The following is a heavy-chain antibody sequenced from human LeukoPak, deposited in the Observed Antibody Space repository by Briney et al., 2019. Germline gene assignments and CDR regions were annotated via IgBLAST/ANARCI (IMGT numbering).Heavy chain of an antibody. CDR1: GGSISSGDYY. J-gene: IGHJ3*02. Sequence: SETLSLTCAVSGGSISSGDYYWSWIRQPPGKGLDWIVYIYYSGSTYYNPSHKSPVTISVDTSKNQFSLKLSSVTAADTAVYYGASEQIVLMVYAQKAAFDIWGQGTMVTVSS. D-gene: IGHD2-8*01. V-gene: IGHV4-30-4*08. CDR2: IYYSGST. CDR3: ASEQIVLMVYAQKAAFDI.